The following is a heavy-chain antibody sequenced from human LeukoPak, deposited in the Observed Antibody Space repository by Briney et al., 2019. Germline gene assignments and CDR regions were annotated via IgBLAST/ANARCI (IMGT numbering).Heavy chain of an antibody. J-gene: IGHJ6*03. D-gene: IGHD6-13*01. V-gene: IGHV4-34*01. CDR3: ARGRSWSNYYYYYMDV. Sequence: SETLSLTRAVYGGSFSGYYWSWIRQPPGKGLEWIGEINHSGSTNYNPSLKSRVTISVDTSKNQFSLKLSSVTAADTAVYYCARGRSWSNYYYYYMDVWGKGTTVTVSS. CDR1: GGSFSGYY. CDR2: INHSGST.